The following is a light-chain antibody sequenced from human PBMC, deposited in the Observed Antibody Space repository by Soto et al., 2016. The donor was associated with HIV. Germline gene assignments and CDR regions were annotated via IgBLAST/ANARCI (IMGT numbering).Light chain of an antibody. CDR2: GKN. V-gene: IGLV3-19*01. CDR1: SLRSYY. CDR3: NSRDSSDNHWV. J-gene: IGLJ3*02. Sequence: SSELTQDPAVSVALGQTVRITCQGDSLRSYYASWYQQKPGQAPVLVIYGKNNRPSGIPDRFSGSSSGNTASLTITGAQAEDEADYYCNSRDSSDNHWVFGGGDQADRP.